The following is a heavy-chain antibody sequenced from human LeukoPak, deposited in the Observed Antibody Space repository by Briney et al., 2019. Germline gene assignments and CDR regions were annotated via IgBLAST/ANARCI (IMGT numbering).Heavy chain of an antibody. CDR2: ISGDGAST. CDR1: EFTFSVYW. J-gene: IGHJ5*02. D-gene: IGHD4-23*01. Sequence: PGGSLRLSCAASEFTFSVYWMHWVRQAPGKGLVWVSRISGDGASTSYADSVKGRFTISRDNAKNTVYLQMNSLRAKDTALYYCARDNSPGWFDPWGQGTLVTVSS. CDR3: ARDNSPGWFDP. V-gene: IGHV3-74*01.